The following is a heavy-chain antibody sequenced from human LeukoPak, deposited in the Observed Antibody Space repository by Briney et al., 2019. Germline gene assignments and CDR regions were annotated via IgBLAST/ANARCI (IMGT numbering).Heavy chain of an antibody. D-gene: IGHD2-15*01. CDR1: GYSFNSQG. V-gene: IGHV7-4-1*02. Sequence: ASVKVSCKASGYSFNSQGMNWVRQAPGQGLEWMGWINTNTGNPTYAQGFTGRFVFSLDTSVSTAYLQISSLKAEDTAVYYCAREDSGYCSGGSCRGYYYYYYMDVWGKGTTVTVSS. CDR3: AREDSGYCSGGSCRGYYYYYYMDV. CDR2: INTNTGNP. J-gene: IGHJ6*03.